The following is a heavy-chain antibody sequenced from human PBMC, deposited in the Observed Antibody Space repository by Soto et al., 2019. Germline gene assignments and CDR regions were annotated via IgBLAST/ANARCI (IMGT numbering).Heavy chain of an antibody. CDR3: AKDSGYSGYDVYDYYYGMDV. J-gene: IGHJ6*02. CDR1: GFTFSLYG. V-gene: IGHV3-30*18. D-gene: IGHD5-12*01. Sequence: LLVESGGGVVQPGRSLRLSCAASGFTFSLYGLHWVRQAPGKGLELVAVTSYDGNNTYYADSVKGRFTISREHSKNTLYLQMSRLRAEDTAVYYCAKDSGYSGYDVYDYYYGMDVWGQGTTVTVSS. CDR2: TSYDGNNT.